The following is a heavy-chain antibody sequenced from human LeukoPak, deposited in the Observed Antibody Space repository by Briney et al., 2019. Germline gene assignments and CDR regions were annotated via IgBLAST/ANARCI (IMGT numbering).Heavy chain of an antibody. D-gene: IGHD3-9*01. CDR2: IHYSGST. Sequence: PSETLSLTCTVSGGSISTYYWCWIRQPPGKGLEWIGYIHYSGSTNYNPSLKSRVTISGDTSKNQFSLHVKSVIAADTAVYYCARGETGHNYWGQGTLVTVSS. CDR3: ARGETGHNY. CDR1: GGSISTYY. J-gene: IGHJ4*02. V-gene: IGHV4-59*01.